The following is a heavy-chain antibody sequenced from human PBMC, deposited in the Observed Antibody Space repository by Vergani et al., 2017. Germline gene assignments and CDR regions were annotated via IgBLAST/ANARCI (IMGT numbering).Heavy chain of an antibody. J-gene: IGHJ4*02. Sequence: QLQLQESGPGLVKPSETLSLTCTVSGGSISSSSYYWGWIRQPPGKGLEWIGSIYYSGSTYYNPSLMSRVTISVDTSKNQFSLKLSSVTAADTAVYYCASIDIAARPWFDYWGQGTLVTVSS. D-gene: IGHD6-6*01. V-gene: IGHV4-39*01. CDR3: ASIDIAARPWFDY. CDR1: GGSISSSSYY. CDR2: IYYSGST.